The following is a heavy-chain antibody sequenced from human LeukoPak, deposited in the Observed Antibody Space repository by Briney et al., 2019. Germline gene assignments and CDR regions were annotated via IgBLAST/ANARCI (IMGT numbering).Heavy chain of an antibody. J-gene: IGHJ4*02. CDR1: GFTFSKYE. D-gene: IGHD3-22*01. CDR2: ISSSGNTI. V-gene: IGHV3-48*03. CDR3: ARPDGYSSGSYYDLTWDY. Sequence: PGGSLRLSCAASGFTFSKYEMNWVRQAPGKGLEWVSYISSSGNTIYYSDSVKGRFTISRDNAKNSLYLQMNSLRAEDTAVYYCARPDGYSSGSYYDLTWDYWGQGTLVTVPS.